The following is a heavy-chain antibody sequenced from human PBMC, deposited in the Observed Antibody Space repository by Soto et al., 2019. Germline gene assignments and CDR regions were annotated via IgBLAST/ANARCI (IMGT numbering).Heavy chain of an antibody. CDR3: ARHVAVATISWGTYGMDV. D-gene: IGHD5-12*01. Sequence: GGFLRLSCAASGFTFSSYWRHWVRQAPGEGLVWVSRINSDGSNTTYADSVKGRFTTSRDNAKNTLFLQMNSLRGEDTAVYYCARHVAVATISWGTYGMDVWGQGTTVTVSS. J-gene: IGHJ6*02. CDR2: INSDGSNT. CDR1: GFTFSSYW. V-gene: IGHV3-74*01.